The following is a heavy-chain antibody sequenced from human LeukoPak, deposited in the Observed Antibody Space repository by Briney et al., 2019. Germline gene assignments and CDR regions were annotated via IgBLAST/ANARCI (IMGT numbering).Heavy chain of an antibody. V-gene: IGHV5-51*01. CDR3: ARRDYDILIGYPIYFDY. Sequence: GESLKISCKGSGYSFTSYWIGWVRQMPGKGLEWMGIIYPGDSDTRYSPSFQGQVTISADKSISTAYLQWSSLKASDTAMYYCARRDYDILIGYPIYFDYWGQGTLVTVSS. CDR1: GYSFTSYW. CDR2: IYPGDSDT. J-gene: IGHJ4*02. D-gene: IGHD3-9*01.